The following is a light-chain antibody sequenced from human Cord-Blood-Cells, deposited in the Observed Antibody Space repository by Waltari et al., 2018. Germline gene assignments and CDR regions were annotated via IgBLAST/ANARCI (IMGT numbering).Light chain of an antibody. J-gene: IGKJ4*01. CDR1: QSVSSN. Sequence: EIVMTQSPATLSVSPGERATLSCRASQSVSSNLAWYQKTPGQAPRLLIYGASTRSTGIPARFSGSVSGTEFTLTICSLQSEDFAVYYCQQYNNGPLTFGGGTKVEIK. V-gene: IGKV3-15*01. CDR3: QQYNNGPLT. CDR2: GAS.